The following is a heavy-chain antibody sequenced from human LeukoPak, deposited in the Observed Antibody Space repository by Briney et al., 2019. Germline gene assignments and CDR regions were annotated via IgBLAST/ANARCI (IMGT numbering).Heavy chain of an antibody. CDR1: GGTFSSYA. D-gene: IGHD6-6*01. Sequence: SVKVSCKASGGTFSSYAISWVRQAPGQGLEWMGGIIPIFGTANYAQKFQGRVTITADESTSTAYMELSSLRSEDTAVYYCARLAARRPNYYYYYMYVWGKGTTVTVSS. CDR2: IIPIFGTA. V-gene: IGHV1-69*01. J-gene: IGHJ6*03. CDR3: ARLAARRPNYYYYYMYV.